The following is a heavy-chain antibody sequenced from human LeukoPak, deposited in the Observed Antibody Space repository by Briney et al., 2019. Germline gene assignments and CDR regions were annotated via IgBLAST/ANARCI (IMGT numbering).Heavy chain of an antibody. Sequence: SVKVSCKASGYTFTSYGISWVRQAPGQGLEWMGRIIPILGIANYAQKFQGRVTITADKSTSTAYMELSSLRSEDTAVYYCAGQVKNYYDSSGYQTPNFDYWGQGTLVTVSS. V-gene: IGHV1-69*04. J-gene: IGHJ4*02. CDR3: AGQVKNYYDSSGYQTPNFDY. CDR1: GYTFTSYG. CDR2: IIPILGIA. D-gene: IGHD3-22*01.